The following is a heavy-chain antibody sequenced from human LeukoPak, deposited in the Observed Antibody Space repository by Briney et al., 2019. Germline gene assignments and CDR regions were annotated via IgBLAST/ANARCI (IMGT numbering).Heavy chain of an antibody. CDR3: ARVTGTTPFDY. Sequence: SSGTLSLTCSVSGGSISSNNWWSWVRQPPGEGLEWIGEIYHSGRTNYNPSLESRVTMSVDKSKNQFSLKLSSVTAADTAVYFCARVTGTTPFDYWGQGTLVTVSS. CDR2: IYHSGRT. CDR1: GGSISSNNW. D-gene: IGHD1-1*01. V-gene: IGHV4-4*02. J-gene: IGHJ4*02.